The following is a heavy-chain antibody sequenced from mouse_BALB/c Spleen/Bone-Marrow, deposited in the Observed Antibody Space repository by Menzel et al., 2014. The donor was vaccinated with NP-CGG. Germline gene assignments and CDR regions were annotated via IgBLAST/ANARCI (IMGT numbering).Heavy chain of an antibody. V-gene: IGHV1-69*01. Sequence: VQLQESGAELGMPGASVEMSCKASGYTFTDNWIYWVKQRPGQGLEWIGAIDTSDSYTNYNQKFMGKASLTVDASSSTAYVQVSSLTSDDSAVYYCARGGHDFSLDYWGQGTSVTVSS. CDR1: GYTFTDNW. J-gene: IGHJ4*01. CDR2: IDTSDSYT. D-gene: IGHD2-4*01. CDR3: ARGGHDFSLDY.